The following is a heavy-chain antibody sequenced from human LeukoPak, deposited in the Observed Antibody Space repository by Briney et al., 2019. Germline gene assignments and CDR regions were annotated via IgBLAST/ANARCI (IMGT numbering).Heavy chain of an antibody. J-gene: IGHJ4*02. V-gene: IGHV3-74*01. D-gene: IGHD3-10*01. Sequence: GGSLRLSCAASGFTFSSYWMHWVRQAPGKGLVWVSRINSDGSSTSYADSVKGRFTISRDNSKNTLYLQMNSLRAEDTAVYYCAKPYLGELLYPFFDYWGQGTLVTVSS. CDR1: GFTFSSYW. CDR2: INSDGSST. CDR3: AKPYLGELLYPFFDY.